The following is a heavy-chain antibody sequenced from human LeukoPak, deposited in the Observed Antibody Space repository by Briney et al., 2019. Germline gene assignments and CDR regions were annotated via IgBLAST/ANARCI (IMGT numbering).Heavy chain of an antibody. V-gene: IGHV3-74*01. CDR1: GFTFKSYW. CDR2: INTDGSTT. CDR3: ARYRMVSYYFDN. J-gene: IGHJ4*02. Sequence: GGSLRLSCAASGFTFKSYWMYWVRQAPGKGLVWVSRINTDGSTTAYADSVKGRFTISRDNANNMVYLQMNSLRAEDTAVYYCARYRMVSYYFDNWGQGSLDTVSS. D-gene: IGHD2-21*01.